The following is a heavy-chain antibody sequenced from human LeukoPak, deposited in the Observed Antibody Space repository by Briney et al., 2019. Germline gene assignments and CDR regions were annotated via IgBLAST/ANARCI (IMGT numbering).Heavy chain of an antibody. D-gene: IGHD6-19*01. CDR2: IVVGSGNT. Sequence: SAKVSCKASGFTFTSSAMQWVRQARGQRLEWIGWIVVGSGNTNYAQKFQERVTITRDMSTSTAYMELSSLRSEDTAVYYCAADSSGWYGPFDYWGQGTLVTVS. J-gene: IGHJ4*02. CDR1: GFTFTSSA. V-gene: IGHV1-58*02. CDR3: AADSSGWYGPFDY.